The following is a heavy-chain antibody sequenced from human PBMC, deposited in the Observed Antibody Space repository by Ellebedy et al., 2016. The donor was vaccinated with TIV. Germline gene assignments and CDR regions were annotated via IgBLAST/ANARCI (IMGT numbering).Heavy chain of an antibody. J-gene: IGHJ4*02. Sequence: PGGSLRLSCEASGFTFRYYWMHWVRQAPGKGLVWGSRVNGGGVSTSYSDSVKCRFTISRDNAKKTLYLQMNSLRAEDTAVYYCTRTLTSYYFDYWGQGALVTVSS. CDR3: TRTLTSYYFDY. V-gene: IGHV3-74*01. CDR1: GFTFRYYW. CDR2: VNGGGVST. D-gene: IGHD2-21*02.